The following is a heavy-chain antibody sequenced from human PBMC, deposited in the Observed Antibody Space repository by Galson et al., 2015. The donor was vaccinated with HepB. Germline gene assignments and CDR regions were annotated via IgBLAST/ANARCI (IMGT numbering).Heavy chain of an antibody. V-gene: IGHV3-48*04. D-gene: IGHD1-7*01. Sequence: SLRLSCAASGFIFSTYTMNWVRQAPGKGLEWVSFISGGSGTIYYADSVKGRFTISRDNAKNSLYLQMNSLRAEDTAVYYCARDLLRTHGYDYWGQGTLVTVSS. CDR3: ARDLLRTHGYDY. CDR2: ISGGSGTI. J-gene: IGHJ4*02. CDR1: GFIFSTYT.